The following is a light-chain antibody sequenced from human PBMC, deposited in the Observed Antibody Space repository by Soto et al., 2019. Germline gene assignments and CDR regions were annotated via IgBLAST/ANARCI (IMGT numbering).Light chain of an antibody. V-gene: IGLV2-14*03. J-gene: IGLJ2*01. Sequence: QSALTQPASVSGSPGRSVTISCTGSSSDVGDFNYVSWYQHLPGRAPKLIIYDFTNRPSGISYRFSASKSGRTASLTICELQAEDEADYYCSSYSSSSTHVVFGGGTKLTVL. CDR1: SSDVGDFNY. CDR2: DFT. CDR3: SSYSSSSTHVV.